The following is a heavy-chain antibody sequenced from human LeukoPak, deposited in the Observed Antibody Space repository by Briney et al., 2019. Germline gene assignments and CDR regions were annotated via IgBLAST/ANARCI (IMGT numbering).Heavy chain of an antibody. CDR1: GYTFTGYY. CDR2: INPNSGGT. V-gene: IGHV1-2*06. Sequence: GASVKVSCKAPGYTFTGYYMHWVRQAPGQGLEWMGRINPNSGGTNYAQKFQGRVTMTRDTSISTAYMELSRLRSDDTAVYYCAVRNYGSGSYLVDYWGQGTLVTVSS. D-gene: IGHD3-10*01. J-gene: IGHJ4*02. CDR3: AVRNYGSGSYLVDY.